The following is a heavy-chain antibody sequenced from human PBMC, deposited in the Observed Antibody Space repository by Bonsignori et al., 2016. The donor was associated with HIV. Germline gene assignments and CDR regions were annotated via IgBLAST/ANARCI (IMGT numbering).Heavy chain of an antibody. J-gene: IGHJ5*02. V-gene: IGHV4-39*01. D-gene: IGHD1-14*01. CDR1: GASISNSGYY. CDR3: ARQGLTFSTNWFDP. Sequence: SETLSLTCTVSGASISNSGYYWGWIRQPPGKGLEWIGTIYHSGNTYYNPSLKSRVTISLHTSKNQFSLKLSSVTAADTAVYYCARQGLTFSTNWFDPWGLGTLVTSPQ. CDR2: IYHSGNT.